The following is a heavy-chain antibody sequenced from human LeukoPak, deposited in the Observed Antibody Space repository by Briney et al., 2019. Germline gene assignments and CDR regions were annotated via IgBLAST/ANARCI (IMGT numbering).Heavy chain of an antibody. CDR1: GFTFSSYS. J-gene: IGHJ4*02. V-gene: IGHV3-21*01. Sequence: GGSLRLSCAASGFTFSSYSMNWVRQAPGKGLEWVSSISSSSSYIYYADSGKGRFTISRDNAKNSLYLQMNSLRAEDTAVYYCARDQSGWYLDYWGQGTLVTVPS. CDR3: ARDQSGWYLDY. CDR2: ISSSSSYI. D-gene: IGHD6-19*01.